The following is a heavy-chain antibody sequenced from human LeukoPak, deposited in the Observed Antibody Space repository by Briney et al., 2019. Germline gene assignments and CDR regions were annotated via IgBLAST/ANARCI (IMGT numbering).Heavy chain of an antibody. J-gene: IGHJ6*03. CDR1: GGTFSSYA. CDR2: IIPIFGTA. Sequence: GASVKVSCKASGGTFSSYAISWVRQAPGQGLEWMGGIIPIFGTANYAQKFQGRVTITTGESTSTAYMELSSLRSEDTAVYYCARDPPSQTLPRYYYYMDVWGKGTTVTVSS. CDR3: ARDPPSQTLPRYYYYMDV. V-gene: IGHV1-69*05.